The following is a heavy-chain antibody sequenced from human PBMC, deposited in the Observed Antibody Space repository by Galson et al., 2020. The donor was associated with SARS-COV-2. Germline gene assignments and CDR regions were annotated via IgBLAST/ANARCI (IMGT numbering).Heavy chain of an antibody. V-gene: IGHV3-33*01. CDR3: ARDTWRYSSSSGYGMDV. J-gene: IGHJ6*02. Sequence: GESLKISCAASGFTFSSYGMHWVRQAPGKGLEWVAVIWYDGSNKYYADSVKDRFTISRDNSKNTLYLQMNSLRAEDTAVYYCARDTWRYSSSSGYGMDVWGQGTTVTVSS. CDR2: IWYDGSNK. D-gene: IGHD6-6*01. CDR1: GFTFSSYG.